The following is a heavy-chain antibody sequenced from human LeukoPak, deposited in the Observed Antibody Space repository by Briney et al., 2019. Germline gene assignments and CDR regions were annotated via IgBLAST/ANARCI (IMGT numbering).Heavy chain of an antibody. J-gene: IGHJ6*04. CDR2: IGGGGVNT. D-gene: IGHD2-15*01. CDR3: AIQKGMLLHGYSMAI. CDR1: GFTFNTFA. V-gene: IGHV3-23*01. Sequence: GGSLSLSCATSGFTFNTFAMAWVCQAPAQGLDLVSAIGGGGVNTYYSDSVEGRFTISRDNSNNTLYLQMNSPRAADTTVYYCAIQKGMLLHGYSMAISGKGNTVTASS.